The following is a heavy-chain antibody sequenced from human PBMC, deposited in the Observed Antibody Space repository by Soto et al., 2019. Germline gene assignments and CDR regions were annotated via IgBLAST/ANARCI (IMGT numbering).Heavy chain of an antibody. Sequence: GAPVKVSCKASGYTFTGYHMYWVRQAPGQGLEWMGWINPNSGGTNYAQKFQGWVTMTRDTSISTAYMELSRLRSDDTAVYYCAITPGFMEATIFAYWGQGTLVTVSS. CDR2: INPNSGGT. CDR3: AITPGFMEATIFAY. CDR1: GYTFTGYH. V-gene: IGHV1-2*04. J-gene: IGHJ4*02. D-gene: IGHD5-12*01.